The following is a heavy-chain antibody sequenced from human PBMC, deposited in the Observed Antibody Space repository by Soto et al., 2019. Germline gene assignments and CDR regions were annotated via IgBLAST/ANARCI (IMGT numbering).Heavy chain of an antibody. CDR3: ARDLGQQLAQGNWFDP. D-gene: IGHD6-13*01. CDR1: GGSISSGGYY. J-gene: IGHJ5*02. Sequence: SETLSLTCTVSGGSISSGGYYWSWIRQHPGKGLEWIGYIYYSGSTYYNPSLKSRVTISVDTSKNQFSLKLSSVTAADTAVYYCARDLGQQLAQGNWFDPWGQGTLVTSPQ. V-gene: IGHV4-31*03. CDR2: IYYSGST.